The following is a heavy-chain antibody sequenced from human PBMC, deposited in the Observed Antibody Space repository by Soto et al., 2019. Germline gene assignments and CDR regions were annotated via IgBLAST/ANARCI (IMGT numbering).Heavy chain of an antibody. Sequence: QLQLQESGSGLVKPSQTLSLTCAVSGGSISSGDYCWSWIRQAPGKGLEWIGYMYNSGSTYYNPSLTSRVTISVDRSKNQFSLKLSSVTAADTAVDYCARVGVAAKGGWVDPWGQGTLVTVSS. CDR1: GGSISSGDYC. D-gene: IGHD2-15*01. V-gene: IGHV4-30-2*01. J-gene: IGHJ5*02. CDR2: MYNSGST. CDR3: ARVGVAAKGGWVDP.